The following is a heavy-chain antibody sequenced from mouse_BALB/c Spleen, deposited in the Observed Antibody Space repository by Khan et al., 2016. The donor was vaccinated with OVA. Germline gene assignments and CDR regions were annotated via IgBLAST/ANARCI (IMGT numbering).Heavy chain of an antibody. V-gene: IGHV1-7*01. CDR3: ARRGLRWDFDY. CDR1: GYTFINYW. D-gene: IGHD1-1*01. J-gene: IGHJ2*01. Sequence: LQESGAELAKPGASVKMSCKASGYTFINYWILWVKQRPGQGLEWIGYINPSTGYTEYNQNFKDKATLTADTYSSTAYMQLSSLTSEDSAVYYCARRGLRWDFDYWGQGTTLTVSS. CDR2: INPSTGYT.